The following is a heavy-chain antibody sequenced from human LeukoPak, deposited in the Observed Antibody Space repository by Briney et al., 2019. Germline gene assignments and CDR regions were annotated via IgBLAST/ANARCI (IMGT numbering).Heavy chain of an antibody. CDR3: AREVSIVATIKRWFDP. D-gene: IGHD5-12*01. CDR2: INHSGST. CDR1: GGSFSGYY. J-gene: IGHJ5*02. V-gene: IGHV4-34*01. Sequence: PSETLSLTCAVYGGSFSGYYWSWIRQPPGKGLEWIGEINHSGSTNYNPSLKSRVTISVDTSKNQFSLKLGSVTAADTAVYYCAREVSIVATIKRWFDPWGQGTLVTVSS.